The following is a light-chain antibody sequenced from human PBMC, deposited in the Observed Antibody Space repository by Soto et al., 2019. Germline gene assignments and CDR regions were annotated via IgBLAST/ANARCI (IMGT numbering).Light chain of an antibody. CDR2: EVS. J-gene: IGLJ1*01. Sequence: QSALTQPASVSGSPGQSITISCTGTSSDVGGYNYVSWFQHHPGKAPKLIIYEVSYRPSGVSNRFSGSKSGDTASLTISGIQAQDEAHYSSSSFTNTITRYAFGTGTKVTV. CDR3: SSFTNTITRYA. CDR1: SSDVGGYNY. V-gene: IGLV2-14*01.